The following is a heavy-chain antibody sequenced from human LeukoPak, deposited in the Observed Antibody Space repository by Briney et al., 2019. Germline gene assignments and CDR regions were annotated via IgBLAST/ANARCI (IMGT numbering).Heavy chain of an antibody. J-gene: IGHJ3*02. CDR3: VRDLSPVSDRNVWYDALDI. Sequence: GGSLRLSCAASGFTFGSYAMSWVRQAPGKGLEGVANIAGDESQKRYMDSVKGRFTISRDNAKNSLYLQLNSLRAEDTAIYYCVRDLSPVSDRNVWYDALDIWGQGTMVTVSS. CDR2: IAGDESQK. V-gene: IGHV3-7*01. D-gene: IGHD1-1*01. CDR1: GFTFGSYA.